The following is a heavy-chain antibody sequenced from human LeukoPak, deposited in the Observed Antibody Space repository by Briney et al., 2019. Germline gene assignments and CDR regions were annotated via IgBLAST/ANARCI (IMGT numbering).Heavy chain of an antibody. V-gene: IGHV3-30-3*01. CDR1: GFTFSSYA. CDR2: ISYDGSNK. Sequence: GGSLRLSCAASGFTFSSYAMHWVRQAPGKGLEWVAVISYDGSNKYYADSVKGRFTISRDNSKNTLYLQMNSPRAEDTAVYYCARGPVYDSSGTLSDYWGQGTLVTVSS. CDR3: ARGPVYDSSGTLSDY. D-gene: IGHD3-22*01. J-gene: IGHJ4*02.